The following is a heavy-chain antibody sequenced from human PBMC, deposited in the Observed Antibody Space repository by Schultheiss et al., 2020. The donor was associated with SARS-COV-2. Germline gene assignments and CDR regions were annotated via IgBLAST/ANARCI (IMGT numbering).Heavy chain of an antibody. D-gene: IGHD2-21*02. CDR1: GGSISSGGYY. CDR3: ARDSLLYCGGDCYSLPDY. CDR2: IYYSGST. Sequence: SETLSLTCTVSGGSISSGGYYWSWIRQHPGKGLEWIGYIYYSGSTNYNPSLKSRVTISVDTSKNQFSLKLSSVTAADTAVYYCARDSLLYCGGDCYSLPDYWGQGTLVTVSS. J-gene: IGHJ4*02. V-gene: IGHV4-61*08.